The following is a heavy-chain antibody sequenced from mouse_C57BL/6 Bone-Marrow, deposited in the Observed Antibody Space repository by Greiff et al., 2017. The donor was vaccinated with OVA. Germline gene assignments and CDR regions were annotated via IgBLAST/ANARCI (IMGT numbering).Heavy chain of an antibody. CDR3: ARVGGGYFDV. CDR1: GYSFTGYY. J-gene: IGHJ1*03. CDR2: INPSTGGT. V-gene: IGHV1-42*01. D-gene: IGHD1-1*02. Sequence: VQLQQSGPELVKPGASVKISCKASGYSFTGYYMNWVKQSPEKSLEWIGEINPSTGGTTYNQKLKAKATLTVDKSSSTAYMQLKSLTAEDSAVYYCARVGGGYFDVWGTGTTVTVSS.